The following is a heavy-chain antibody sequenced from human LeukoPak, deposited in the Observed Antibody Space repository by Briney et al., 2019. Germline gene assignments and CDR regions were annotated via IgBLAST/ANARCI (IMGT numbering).Heavy chain of an antibody. CDR1: GYTFTGYY. CDR2: INTNTGNP. CDR3: ARADLEYSSSSGNY. Sequence: ASVKVSCKASGYTFTGYYMHWVRQAPGQGLEWMGWINTNTGNPTYAQGFTGRFVFSLDTSVSTAYLQISSLKAEDTAVYYCARADLEYSSSSGNYWGQGTLVTVSS. J-gene: IGHJ4*02. V-gene: IGHV7-4-1*02. D-gene: IGHD6-6*01.